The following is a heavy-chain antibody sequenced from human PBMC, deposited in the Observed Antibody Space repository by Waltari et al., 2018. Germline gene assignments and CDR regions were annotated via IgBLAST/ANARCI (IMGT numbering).Heavy chain of an antibody. J-gene: IGHJ4*02. CDR2: IRSKAYGGTT. D-gene: IGHD1-26*01. Sequence: EVQLVESGGGLVQPGRSLRLSCTASGFTFGDYAMSWVRQAPGKGLEWVGFIRSKAYGGTTEYAASVKGRFTISRDDSKSIAYLQMNSLKTEDTAVYYCTREDAGWELWTPIDYWGQGTLVTVSS. CDR3: TREDAGWELWTPIDY. CDR1: GFTFGDYA. V-gene: IGHV3-49*04.